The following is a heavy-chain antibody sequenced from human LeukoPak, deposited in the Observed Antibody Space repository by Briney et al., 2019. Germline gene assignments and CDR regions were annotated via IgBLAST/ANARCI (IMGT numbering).Heavy chain of an antibody. J-gene: IGHJ3*02. D-gene: IGHD3-10*01. V-gene: IGHV1-46*01. Sequence: GASVKVSCKASGYTFTSYYMHWVRQAPGQGLEWMGIINPSGGSTSYAQKFQGRVTMTRDMSITTAFMELSRLRSDDTAVYYCARNIWFGESADAFDIWGQGTMVTVSS. CDR2: INPSGGST. CDR3: ARNIWFGESADAFDI. CDR1: GYTFTSYY.